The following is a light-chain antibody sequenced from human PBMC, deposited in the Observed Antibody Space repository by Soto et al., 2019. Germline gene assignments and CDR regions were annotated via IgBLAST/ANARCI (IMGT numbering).Light chain of an antibody. CDR2: DAS. Sequence: EIVLTQSPATLSLSPAERATLSCRASQSVSSYLAWYQQKPGQAPRLLIYDASNRATGIPARFSGSGSGTDFTLTISSLEPEDFAVYYRQQRSNWPRTFGQGTKVEIK. CDR3: QQRSNWPRT. V-gene: IGKV3-11*01. CDR1: QSVSSY. J-gene: IGKJ1*01.